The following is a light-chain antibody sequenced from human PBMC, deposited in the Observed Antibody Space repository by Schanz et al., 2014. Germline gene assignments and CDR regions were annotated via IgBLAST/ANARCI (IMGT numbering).Light chain of an antibody. V-gene: IGLV2-11*01. CDR1: SSDVGTYNY. CDR3: TSFAGSNFYVV. Sequence: QSALTQPRSVSGSPGQSVTISCTGTSSDVGTYNYVSWYQQHPGKAPKLMIYDVSKRPSGVPDRFSGSKSGNTASLTVSGLQAEDESHYYCTSFAGSNFYVVFGGGTKVTVL. J-gene: IGLJ2*01. CDR2: DVS.